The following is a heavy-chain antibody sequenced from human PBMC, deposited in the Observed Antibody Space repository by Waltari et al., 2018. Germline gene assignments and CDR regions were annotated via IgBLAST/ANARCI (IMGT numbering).Heavy chain of an antibody. CDR1: GFTFSSYS. CDR3: ASGTSD. Sequence: EVQLVESGGGLVKPGGSLRLSCAASGFTFSSYSMNWVRQAPGKGLEWVSSISNSSSYIYYADSGKGRFNISRDNAKNALYLQRNSLRAEDTAVYYCASGTSDWGQGTLVTVSS. D-gene: IGHD1-7*01. J-gene: IGHJ4*02. V-gene: IGHV3-21*01. CDR2: ISNSSSYI.